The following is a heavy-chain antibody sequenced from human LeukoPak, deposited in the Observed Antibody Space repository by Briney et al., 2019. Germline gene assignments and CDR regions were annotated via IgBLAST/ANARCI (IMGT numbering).Heavy chain of an antibody. CDR2: IYTSGST. CDR1: GGSISSYY. D-gene: IGHD6-13*01. V-gene: IGHV4-4*07. Sequence: PSETLSLTCTVSGGSISSYYWSWIRQPAGKGLEWIGRIYTSGSTNYNPSLKSRVTMSVDTFKNQFSLKLSSVTAADTAVYYCAREGSEGSSWPLDYYGMDVWGQGTTVTVSS. CDR3: AREGSEGSSWPLDYYGMDV. J-gene: IGHJ6*02.